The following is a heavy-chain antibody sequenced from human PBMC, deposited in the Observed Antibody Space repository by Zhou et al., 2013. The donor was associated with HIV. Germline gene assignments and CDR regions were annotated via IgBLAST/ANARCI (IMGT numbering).Heavy chain of an antibody. CDR2: MNPNSGNT. J-gene: IGHJ6*03. Sequence: QVQLVQSGAEVKKPGASVKVSCKASGYTFTSYDINWVRQATGQGLEWMGWMNPNSGNTGYAQKFQGRVTITRNTSISTAYMELSSLRSEDTAVYYCARGLGSSSWYHYYYYMDVWGKGTTVTVSS. D-gene: IGHD6-13*01. CDR1: GYTFTSYD. V-gene: IGHV1-8*03. CDR3: ARGLGSSSWYHYYYYMDV.